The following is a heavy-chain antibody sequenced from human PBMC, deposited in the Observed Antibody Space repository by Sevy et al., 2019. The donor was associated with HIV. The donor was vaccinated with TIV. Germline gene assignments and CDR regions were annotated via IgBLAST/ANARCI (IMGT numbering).Heavy chain of an antibody. Sequence: GGSLRLSCAASGFTFSSYSMNWVRQAPGKGLEWVSYISSSSSTIYYADSVKGRFTVSRDNANNSLYLQMNSQRDEDTAVYYCAREGSIVVVPAAMPPAHYYYGMDVWGQGTTVTVSS. J-gene: IGHJ6*02. CDR3: AREGSIVVVPAAMPPAHYYYGMDV. CDR1: GFTFSSYS. D-gene: IGHD2-2*01. V-gene: IGHV3-48*02. CDR2: ISSSSSTI.